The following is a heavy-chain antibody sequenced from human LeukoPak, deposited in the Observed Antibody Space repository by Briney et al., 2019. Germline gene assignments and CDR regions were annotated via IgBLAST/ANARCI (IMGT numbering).Heavy chain of an antibody. CDR3: ARCSGGSCSH. Sequence: SETLSLTCTVSGGSISSYYWSWIRQPPGKGLEWIGYIYYSGSTNYNPSLKSRVTISVDTSENQFSLKLSSVTAADTAVYYCARCSGGSCSHWGQGTLVTVSS. D-gene: IGHD2-15*01. J-gene: IGHJ4*02. CDR1: GGSISSYY. CDR2: IYYSGST. V-gene: IGHV4-59*01.